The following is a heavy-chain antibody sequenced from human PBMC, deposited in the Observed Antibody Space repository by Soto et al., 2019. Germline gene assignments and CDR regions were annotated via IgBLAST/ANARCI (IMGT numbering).Heavy chain of an antibody. CDR2: IYYSGST. D-gene: IGHD2-15*01. Sequence: SETLSLTCTVSGGSFSSYYWSWIRQPPGKGLEWIGYIYYSGSTNYNPSLKSRVTISVDTSKNQFSLKLSSVTAADTAVYYCARRRGRYCSGGSCYHDAFDSWGQGTMVTVAS. CDR1: GGSFSSYY. V-gene: IGHV4-59*01. J-gene: IGHJ3*02. CDR3: ARRRGRYCSGGSCYHDAFDS.